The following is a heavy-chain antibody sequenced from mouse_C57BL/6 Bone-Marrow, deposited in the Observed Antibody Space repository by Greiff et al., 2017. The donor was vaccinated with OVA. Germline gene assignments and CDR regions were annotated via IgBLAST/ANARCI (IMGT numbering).Heavy chain of an antibody. CDR3: AREGWLPYAMDY. J-gene: IGHJ4*01. V-gene: IGHV3-6*01. D-gene: IGHD2-3*01. CDR2: ISYDGSH. Sequence: VQLQQSGPGLVKPSQSLSLTCSVTGYSITSGYYWNWIRQFPGNKLEWMGYISYDGSHNYNPSLKNRISITRDTSKNQFFLKLNSVTTEDTATYYCAREGWLPYAMDYWGQGTSVTVSS. CDR1: GYSITSGYY.